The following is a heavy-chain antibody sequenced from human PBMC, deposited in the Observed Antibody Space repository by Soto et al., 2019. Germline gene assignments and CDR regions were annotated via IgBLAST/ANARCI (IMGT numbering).Heavy chain of an antibody. CDR3: ARAKEQQMSHAFDF. D-gene: IGHD6-13*01. Sequence: QVHLVQSGAELKKPGASVKVSCKSSGYTFTSYGFSWVRQAPGQGLEWMGWISAYDGDTKYAQKLQGRVTMTTDTSTSTVYMELRSLRSDDTAVYYCARAKEQQMSHAFDFLGQGTMVTVSS. CDR1: GYTFTSYG. CDR2: ISAYDGDT. V-gene: IGHV1-18*01. J-gene: IGHJ3*01.